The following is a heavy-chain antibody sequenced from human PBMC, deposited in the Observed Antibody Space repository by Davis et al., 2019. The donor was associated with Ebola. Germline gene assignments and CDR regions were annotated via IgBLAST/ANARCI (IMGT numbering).Heavy chain of an antibody. J-gene: IGHJ4*02. CDR3: ASLHGYRGYDWLLPLEAFDL. CDR1: GFTFSSYG. CDR2: IWYNGSNK. V-gene: IGHV3-30*02. D-gene: IGHD5-12*01. Sequence: GESLKISCAASGFTFSSYGMHWVRQAPGKGLEWVAIIWYNGSNKYYADSVKGRFTISRDNSKNTVDLQMNSLRAEDTAVYYCASLHGYRGYDWLLPLEAFDLWGQGTLVTVSS.